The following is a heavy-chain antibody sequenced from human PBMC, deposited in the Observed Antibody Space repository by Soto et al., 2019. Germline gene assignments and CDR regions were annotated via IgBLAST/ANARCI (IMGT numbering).Heavy chain of an antibody. J-gene: IGHJ3*02. D-gene: IGHD2-2*01. CDR3: ASTFARYCSSTSCYAAFDI. CDR2: IVVGSGNT. CDR1: GYTFTGYY. Sequence: SVKVSCKASGYTFTGYYMQWVRQARGQRLEWIGWIVVGSGNTNYAQKFQERVTITRDMSTSTAYMELSSLRSEDTAVYYCASTFARYCSSTSCYAAFDIWGQGTMVTVSS. V-gene: IGHV1-58*02.